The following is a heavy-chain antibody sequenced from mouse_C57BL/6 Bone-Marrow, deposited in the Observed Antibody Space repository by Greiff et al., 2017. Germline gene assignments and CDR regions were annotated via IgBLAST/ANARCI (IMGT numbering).Heavy chain of an antibody. V-gene: IGHV3-6*01. D-gene: IGHD5-5*01. CDR3: ASLYLFAD. J-gene: IGHJ3*01. CDR1: GYSITSGYY. Sequence: DVQLQESGPGLVKPSQSLSLTCSVTGYSITSGYYWNWIRQFPGNKLEWMGYISYDGSTNYNPSLKNPISITRDTSNNQLFLKLNSVTTEDTATYYCASLYLFADWGQGTLVTVSA. CDR2: ISYDGST.